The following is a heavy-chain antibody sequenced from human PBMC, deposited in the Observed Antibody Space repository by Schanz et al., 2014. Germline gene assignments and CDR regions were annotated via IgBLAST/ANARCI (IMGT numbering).Heavy chain of an antibody. Sequence: EVQLVESGGGLIQPGGSLRLSCAVSGFTVNTNYMSWVRQAPGKGLEWISSMYINSGSTQYADSVKGRFIISRDSSKKTLFHQKNSLRAEDTAVYFCARDGGRDGYNLAFDVWGQGTLVTVSS. V-gene: IGHV3-53*01. CDR1: GFTVNTNY. D-gene: IGHD5-12*01. CDR3: ARDGGRDGYNLAFDV. CDR2: MYINSGST. J-gene: IGHJ3*01.